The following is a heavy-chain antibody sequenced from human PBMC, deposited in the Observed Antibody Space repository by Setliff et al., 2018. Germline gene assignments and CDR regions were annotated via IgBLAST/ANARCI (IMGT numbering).Heavy chain of an antibody. D-gene: IGHD3-22*01. CDR2: IYTGGST. Sequence: GGSLRLSCAASGFTVSSSYMTWVRQAPGKGLEWVSVIYTGGSTYYADSMKDRFTISRDTSKNTLYLQMNSLRTEDTALYYCVITSPWGWFDPWGQGTLVTVSS. CDR1: GFTVSSSY. V-gene: IGHV3-66*02. J-gene: IGHJ5*02. CDR3: VITSPWGWFDP.